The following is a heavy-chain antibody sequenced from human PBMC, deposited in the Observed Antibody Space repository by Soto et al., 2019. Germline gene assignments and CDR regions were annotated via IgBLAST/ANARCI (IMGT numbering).Heavy chain of an antibody. J-gene: IGHJ4*02. Sequence: QVQLQESGPGLVKPSGTLSLTCAVSGCSISSNNWWRWVRQPTGKGLEWIGEIYHSGSPNYNPSLKSRVTMSVGKSKNMVSLKLSSVTAADKAVYYCARAPGGSSRYRGWGQGTLVTVSS. D-gene: IGHD6-13*01. CDR2: IYHSGSP. V-gene: IGHV4-4*02. CDR3: ARAPGGSSRYRG. CDR1: GCSISSNNW.